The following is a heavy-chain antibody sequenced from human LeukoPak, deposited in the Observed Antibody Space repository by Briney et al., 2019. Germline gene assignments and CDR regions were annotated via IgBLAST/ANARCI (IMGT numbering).Heavy chain of an antibody. CDR1: GGSFSGYY. J-gene: IGHJ5*02. CDR3: ARVGYSSSWYNWFDP. V-gene: IGHV4-34*01. CDR2: INHSGST. D-gene: IGHD6-13*01. Sequence: KPSETLSLTCAAYGGSFSGYYWSWIRQPPGKGLEWIGEINHSGSTNYNPSLKSRVTISVDTSKNQFSLKLSSVTAADTAVYYCARVGYSSSWYNWFDPWGQGTLVTVSS.